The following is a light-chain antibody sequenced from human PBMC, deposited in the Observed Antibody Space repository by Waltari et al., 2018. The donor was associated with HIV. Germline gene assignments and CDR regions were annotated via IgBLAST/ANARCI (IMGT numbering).Light chain of an antibody. V-gene: IGLV10-54*04. CDR3: ATWDISLSAVV. Sequence: QAGLTQPPSVSKGMRQTATLTCTGNSNNVGNQGAAWRQQHQGHPPKLLSYRDNKRPSGISERFSASRSGNTASLTITGVQPEDEADYFGATWDISLSAVVFGGGTTLTVL. CDR2: RDN. CDR1: SNNVGNQG. J-gene: IGLJ2*01.